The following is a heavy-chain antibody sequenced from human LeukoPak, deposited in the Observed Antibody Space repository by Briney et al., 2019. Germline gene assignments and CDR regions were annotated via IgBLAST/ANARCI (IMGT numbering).Heavy chain of an antibody. CDR2: ISYDGGNK. D-gene: IGHD3-22*01. V-gene: IGHV3-30*09. Sequence: GRSLRLSCAASGFTFSNYAMHWVRQAPGKGLEWVAVISYDGGNKYYADSVKGRFAISRDNSKNTLYLQMNSLRAEDTAVYYCARDWALYYYDSSGYFDYWGQGTLVTVSS. J-gene: IGHJ4*02. CDR1: GFTFSNYA. CDR3: ARDWALYYYDSSGYFDY.